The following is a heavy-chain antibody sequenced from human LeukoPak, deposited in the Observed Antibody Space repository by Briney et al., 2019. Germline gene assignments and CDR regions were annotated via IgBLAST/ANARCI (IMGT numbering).Heavy chain of an antibody. D-gene: IGHD1-26*01. CDR1: GYTLTELS. J-gene: IGHJ3*02. Sequence: ASVKVSCKVSGYTLTELSMHWVRQAPGKGLEWMGGFDPEDGETIYAQKFQGRVTMTEDTSTDTAYMELSSLRSEDTAVYYCATESSYSGSSFHDAFDIWGQGTMVTVSS. CDR3: ATESSYSGSSFHDAFDI. V-gene: IGHV1-24*01. CDR2: FDPEDGET.